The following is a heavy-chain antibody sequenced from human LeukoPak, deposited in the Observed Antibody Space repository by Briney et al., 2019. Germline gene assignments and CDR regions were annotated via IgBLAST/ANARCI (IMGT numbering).Heavy chain of an antibody. CDR2: ISSSSSTI. D-gene: IGHD4/OR15-4a*01. Sequence: HPGGSLRLSCAASGFTFSSYSMNWVRQAPGKGLEWVSYISSSSSTIYYADSVKGRFTISRDNAENSLYLQMNSLRAEDTAVYYCARDGAQDCFDYWGQGTLVTVSS. V-gene: IGHV3-48*01. CDR1: GFTFSSYS. CDR3: ARDGAQDCFDY. J-gene: IGHJ4*02.